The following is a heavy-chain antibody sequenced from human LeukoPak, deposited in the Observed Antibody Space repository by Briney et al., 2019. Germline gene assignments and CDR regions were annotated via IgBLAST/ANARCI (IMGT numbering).Heavy chain of an antibody. CDR1: GYTFTSYY. CDR3: ARVRGVTPFDY. D-gene: IGHD3-10*01. J-gene: IGHJ4*02. Sequence: GASVKVSCKASGYTFTSYYMHWVRQAPGQGLEWMGIINPSGGSTSYAQKFQGRVTMTRDMSTSTVYMGLSSLRSEDTAVYYCARVRGVTPFDYWGQGTLVTVSS. V-gene: IGHV1-46*01. CDR2: INPSGGST.